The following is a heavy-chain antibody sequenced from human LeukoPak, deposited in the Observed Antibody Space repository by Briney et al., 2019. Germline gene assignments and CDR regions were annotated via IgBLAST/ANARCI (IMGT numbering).Heavy chain of an antibody. J-gene: IGHJ6*03. Sequence: ASVTVSCKASGYTFTSYGISWVRQAPGQGLEWMGWISAYNGNTNYAQKLQGRVTMTTDTSTSTAYMELRSLRSDDTAVYYCARGGRVVRGVNYYYMDAWGKGTTVTVSS. CDR2: ISAYNGNT. CDR3: ARGGRVVRGVNYYYMDA. D-gene: IGHD3-10*01. V-gene: IGHV1-18*01. CDR1: GYTFTSYG.